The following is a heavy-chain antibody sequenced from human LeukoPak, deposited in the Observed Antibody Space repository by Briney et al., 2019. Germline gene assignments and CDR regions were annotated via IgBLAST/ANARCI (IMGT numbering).Heavy chain of an antibody. Sequence: SVKVSCKASGGAFSSYAISWVRQAPGQGLEWMGGIIPILGIANYAQKFQGRVTITADKSTSTAYMELSSLRSEDTAVYYCARDFRGSVVVDRDRVGFDPWGQGTLVTVSS. J-gene: IGHJ5*02. V-gene: IGHV1-69*10. CDR2: IIPILGIA. CDR3: ARDFRGSVVVDRDRVGFDP. CDR1: GGAFSSYA. D-gene: IGHD2-2*01.